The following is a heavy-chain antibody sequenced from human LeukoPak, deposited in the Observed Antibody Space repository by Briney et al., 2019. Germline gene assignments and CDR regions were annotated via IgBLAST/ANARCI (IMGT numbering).Heavy chain of an antibody. Sequence: GGSLRLSCGASGFTFSNYNMNWVRQAPGKGLECIAYISSSSSTIYYADSVKGRFTISRDNAKNSLFLHTNSLRAEDTALYYCARENFADLFDFWGQGALVTVSS. V-gene: IGHV3-48*01. CDR3: ARENFADLFDF. CDR2: ISSSSSTI. D-gene: IGHD1-7*01. J-gene: IGHJ4*02. CDR1: GFTFSNYN.